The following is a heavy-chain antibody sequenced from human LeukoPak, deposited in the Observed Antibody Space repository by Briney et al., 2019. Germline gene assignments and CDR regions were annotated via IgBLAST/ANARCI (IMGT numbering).Heavy chain of an antibody. CDR3: ARGRVIRSAFWNGSPGSVDY. CDR1: GGSFSGYY. CDR2: INHSGST. J-gene: IGHJ4*02. Sequence: SETLSLTCAVYGGSFSGYYWSWIRQPPGKGLEWIGEINHSGSTNYNPSLKSRVTISVDTSKNQFSLKLSSVTAADTAVYYCARGRVIRSAFWNGSPGSVDYWGQGTLVTVSS. D-gene: IGHD3-3*01. V-gene: IGHV4-34*01.